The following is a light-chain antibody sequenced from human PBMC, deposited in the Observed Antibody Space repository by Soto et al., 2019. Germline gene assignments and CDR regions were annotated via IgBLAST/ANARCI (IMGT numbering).Light chain of an antibody. V-gene: IGKV1-5*03. CDR1: QNIGSW. J-gene: IGKJ1*01. Sequence: DIQMTQSPSTLSASVGDRVTITCRASQNIGSWLAWYQQKPGKAPKLLLYKASILDGGVPSRFGGSGSGTEFTVTISCLQPDDSATYYCQQYDKYSPWAFGQGTKVEI. CDR2: KAS. CDR3: QQYDKYSPWA.